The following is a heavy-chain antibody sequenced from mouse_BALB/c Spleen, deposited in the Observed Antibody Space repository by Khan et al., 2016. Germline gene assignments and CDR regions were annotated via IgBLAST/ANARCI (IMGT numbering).Heavy chain of an antibody. Sequence: QIQLVQSGPELKKPGETVKISCKASGYTLTNYGMNWVKQAPGKGLKWMGWINTYTGEPTYADDFKGRFAFSLETSASTAYLQINNLKNEDMATXFCAGGWAGTLGFAYWGQRTLVTVSA. CDR3: AGGWAGTLGFAY. J-gene: IGHJ3*01. CDR1: GYTLTNYG. V-gene: IGHV9-1*02. CDR2: INTYTGEP. D-gene: IGHD4-1*01.